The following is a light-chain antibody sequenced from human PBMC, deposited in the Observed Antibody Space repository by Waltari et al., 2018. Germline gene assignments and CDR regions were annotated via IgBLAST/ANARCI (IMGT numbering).Light chain of an antibody. Sequence: DIVMTQSPDSLAVSLGERPTINCKSSQSILYSSNNKNYLAWYQRKPGQPPKLLIYWASTRESGVPDRFSGSGSGTDFTLTISSLQAEDVAVYYCQHYYSIPRTFGPGTKVDIK. CDR1: QSILYSSNNKNY. J-gene: IGKJ3*01. CDR3: QHYYSIPRT. CDR2: WAS. V-gene: IGKV4-1*01.